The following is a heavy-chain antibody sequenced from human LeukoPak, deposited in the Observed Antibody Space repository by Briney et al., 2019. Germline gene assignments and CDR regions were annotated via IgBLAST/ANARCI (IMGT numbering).Heavy chain of an antibody. J-gene: IGHJ3*02. CDR2: IKEDGGEK. CDR1: GFTFSNYW. Sequence: GGSLRLSCAASGFTFSNYWMSWVRQAPGKGLEWVANIKEDGGEKHYVDSVKGRFTISRDNTKNSVYLQMNSLRAEDTAVYYCARDDSPTIFGVVMDAFDIWGQGTMVIVSS. CDR3: ARDDSPTIFGVVMDAFDI. D-gene: IGHD3-3*01. V-gene: IGHV3-7*01.